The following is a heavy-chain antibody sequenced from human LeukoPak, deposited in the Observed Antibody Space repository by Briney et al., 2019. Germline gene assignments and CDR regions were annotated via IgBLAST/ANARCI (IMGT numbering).Heavy chain of an antibody. Sequence: SETLSLTCTVSGGSISSYYWSWIRQPPGKGLEWIGYIYYSGSTNYNPSLKSRVTISVGTSKNQFSLKLSSVTAADTAVYYCARDDYGDFHFDYWGQGTLVTVSS. CDR1: GGSISSYY. V-gene: IGHV4-59*01. D-gene: IGHD4-17*01. CDR2: IYYSGST. CDR3: ARDDYGDFHFDY. J-gene: IGHJ4*02.